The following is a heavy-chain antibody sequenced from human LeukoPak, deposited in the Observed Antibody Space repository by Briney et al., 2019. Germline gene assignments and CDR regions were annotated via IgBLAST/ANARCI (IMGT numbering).Heavy chain of an antibody. Sequence: GGSLRLSCAASGFTFSSYWMSWVRQAPGKGLEWVASIKQDGSEKYYVDSVKGRFTISRDNAKNSLYLQMNSLRAEDTAVYYCAKGEGIVPVDYYYYMDVWGKGTTVTVSS. V-gene: IGHV3-7*01. CDR1: GFTFSSYW. CDR3: AKGEGIVPVDYYYYMDV. D-gene: IGHD1-26*01. J-gene: IGHJ6*03. CDR2: IKQDGSEK.